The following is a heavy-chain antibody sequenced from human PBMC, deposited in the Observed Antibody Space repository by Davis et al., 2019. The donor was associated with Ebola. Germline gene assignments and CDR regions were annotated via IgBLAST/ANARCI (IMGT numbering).Heavy chain of an antibody. CDR1: GFSFSDYV. CDR2: IWYDGTKK. Sequence: GGSLRLSCVASGFSFSDYVMHWVRQPPGKGLEWVAVIWYDGTKKYFEDSVKGRFNISRDNSKNTMYLEMSSLRDDDTAMYFCAKDARSGYYSYPHDAFDVWGRGTMVTVSS. V-gene: IGHV3-33*06. D-gene: IGHD3-22*01. J-gene: IGHJ3*01. CDR3: AKDARSGYYSYPHDAFDV.